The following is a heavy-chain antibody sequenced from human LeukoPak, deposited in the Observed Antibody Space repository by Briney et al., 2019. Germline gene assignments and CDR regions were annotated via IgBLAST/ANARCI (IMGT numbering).Heavy chain of an antibody. V-gene: IGHV3-33*08. J-gene: IGHJ4*02. Sequence: GGSLRLSCAASGFTFSSYGMPWVRQAPGKGLEWVAVIWYDGSNKYYADSVKGRFTISRDNSKNTLYLQTNSLRAEDTAVYYCARGGFYSYGLPSDYWGQGTLVTVSS. CDR2: IWYDGSNK. CDR1: GFTFSSYG. CDR3: ARGGFYSYGLPSDY. D-gene: IGHD5-18*01.